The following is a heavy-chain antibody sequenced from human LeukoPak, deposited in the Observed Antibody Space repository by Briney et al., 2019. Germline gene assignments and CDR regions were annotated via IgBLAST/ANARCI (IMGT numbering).Heavy chain of an antibody. CDR2: ISASGAGT. CDR1: GITFSSYV. D-gene: IGHD2-15*01. Sequence: GGSLRLSCAASGITFSSYVMSWVRQAPGKGLEWVSGISASGAGTYYADSMKGRFTISRDNSKNTLYLQMNSLRAEDTAVYYCAKGDLLLSASDFWGQGTLVTVSS. V-gene: IGHV3-23*01. CDR3: AKGDLLLSASDF. J-gene: IGHJ4*02.